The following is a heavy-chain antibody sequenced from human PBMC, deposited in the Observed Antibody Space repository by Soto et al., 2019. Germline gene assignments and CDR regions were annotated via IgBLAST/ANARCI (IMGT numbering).Heavy chain of an antibody. V-gene: IGHV1-8*02. Sequence: ASVKVSCKASGYTFTSYDMHWVRQAPGQGLEWMGWMNADSGNTEYAQKFQGRVTMTRNTSISTAYMDLSSLRSEDTAVYYCARGLRFLEWLSKDLDYWGQGTLVTVSS. CDR3: ARGLRFLEWLSKDLDY. J-gene: IGHJ4*02. CDR2: MNADSGNT. CDR1: GYTFTSYD. D-gene: IGHD3-3*01.